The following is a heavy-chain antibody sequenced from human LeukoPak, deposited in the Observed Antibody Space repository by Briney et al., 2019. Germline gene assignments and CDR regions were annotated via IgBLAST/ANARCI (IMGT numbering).Heavy chain of an antibody. CDR1: GGSIISGGYY. Sequence: TSETLSLTCTVSGGSIISGGYYWSWIRQHPGKGLEWIGYIYYSGSTYYNPSLKSRVTISVDTSKNQFSLKLSSVTAADTAVYYSARGRSSGWYHFDYWGQGTLVTVSS. CDR3: ARGRSSGWYHFDY. CDR2: IYYSGST. V-gene: IGHV4-31*03. J-gene: IGHJ4*02. D-gene: IGHD6-19*01.